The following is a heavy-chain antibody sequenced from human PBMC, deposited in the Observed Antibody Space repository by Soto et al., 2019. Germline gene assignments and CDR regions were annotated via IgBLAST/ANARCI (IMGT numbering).Heavy chain of an antibody. J-gene: IGHJ4*02. CDR1: GFTFSSYD. D-gene: IGHD4-17*01. CDR3: ARSPPTAALDY. CDR2: IGTAGDT. Sequence: SGGSLRLSCAASGFTFSSYDMHWVRQATGKGLEWASAIGTAGDTYYPGSVKGRFTISRENAKNSLYLQMNSLRAEDTAVYYCARSPPTAALDYWGQGTLVTVSS. V-gene: IGHV3-13*01.